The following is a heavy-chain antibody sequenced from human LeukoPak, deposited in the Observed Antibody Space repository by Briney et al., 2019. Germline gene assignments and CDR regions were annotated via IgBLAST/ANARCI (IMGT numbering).Heavy chain of an antibody. D-gene: IGHD5-24*01. CDR2: IYYSGST. J-gene: IGHJ5*02. CDR3: ARCEIPDNWFDP. Sequence: SETLPLTCTVSGGSISSYYWSWIRQPPGKGLEWIGYIYYSGSTNYNPSLKSRVTISVDTSKNQFSLKLSSVTAADTAVYYCARCEIPDNWFDPWGQGTLVTVSS. V-gene: IGHV4-59*01. CDR1: GGSISSYY.